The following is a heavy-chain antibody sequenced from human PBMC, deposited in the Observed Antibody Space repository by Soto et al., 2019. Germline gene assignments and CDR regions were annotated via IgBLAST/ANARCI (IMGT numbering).Heavy chain of an antibody. CDR2: ISAYNGNT. J-gene: IGHJ6*02. V-gene: IGHV1-18*01. Sequence: QVQLVQSGGEVKKPGASVKVSCKASGYTFTTYDLNWVRQAPGQGLEWMGWISAYNGNTNYAQNLQGRVTMTTDTSTSTAYMELRSLRSEGTAVYYCARVIGYYYHMDVWGQGTRVTVSS. CDR3: ARVIGYYYHMDV. D-gene: IGHD3-22*01. CDR1: GYTFTTYD.